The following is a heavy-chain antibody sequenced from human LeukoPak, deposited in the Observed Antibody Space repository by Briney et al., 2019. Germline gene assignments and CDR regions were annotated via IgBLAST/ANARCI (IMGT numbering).Heavy chain of an antibody. CDR2: IYTSVST. CDR1: GGSISSYY. J-gene: IGHJ5*02. D-gene: IGHD2-2*01. Sequence: SETLSLTCTVSGGSISSYYWSWIRQPAGKGLEWIGRIYTSVSTNYNPSLKSRVTMSVDTSKNQFSLNLTSVTAADTAVYHCARGYSAASLNWFDPWGQGILVTVSS. CDR3: ARGYSAASLNWFDP. V-gene: IGHV4-4*07.